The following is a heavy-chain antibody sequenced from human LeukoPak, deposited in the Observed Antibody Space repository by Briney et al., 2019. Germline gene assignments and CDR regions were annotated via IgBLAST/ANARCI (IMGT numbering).Heavy chain of an antibody. D-gene: IGHD2-15*01. CDR3: ARDDGGGYPAF. V-gene: IGHV4-4*07. CDR2: MYTSGST. J-gene: IGHJ4*02. Sequence: SETLSLTCTNSYGSVSSYYWTWIRQPARKGLEWIGRMYTSGSTNYNPSLKSRVTMSVDTSKNQFSLKLSSVTAADTAVYYCARDDGGGYPAFWGQGTLVTVSS. CDR1: YGSVSSYY.